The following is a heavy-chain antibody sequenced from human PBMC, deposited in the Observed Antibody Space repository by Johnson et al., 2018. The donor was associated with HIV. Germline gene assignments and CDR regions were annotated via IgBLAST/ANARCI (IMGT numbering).Heavy chain of an antibody. CDR2: IAYDGSNK. V-gene: IGHV3-30-3*01. CDR3: ARGVDGAFDI. D-gene: IGHD3-10*01. Sequence: QVQLVESGGGVVQPGRSLRLSCAASGFTFSSYAMHWVRQATGKGLEWVAVIAYDGSNKYYADYVKGRFTISRDYSKNTLYLQMNSLRAEDTAVYYCARGVDGAFDIWGQGTMFTVSS. CDR1: GFTFSSYA. J-gene: IGHJ3*02.